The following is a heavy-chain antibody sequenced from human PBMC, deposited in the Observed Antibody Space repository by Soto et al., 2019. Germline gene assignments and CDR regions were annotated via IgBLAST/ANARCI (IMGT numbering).Heavy chain of an antibody. CDR1: GGSFSGYY. CDR3: ARAVLGLRS. V-gene: IGHV4-34*01. J-gene: IGHJ5*02. CDR2: INHSGST. D-gene: IGHD3-16*01. Sequence: NPSETLSLTCAVYGGSFSGYYWSWIRQPPGKGLEWIGEINHSGSTNYNPSLKSRVTISVDTSKNQFSLKLSSVAAADTAVYYCARAVLGLRSWGQGTLVTVSS.